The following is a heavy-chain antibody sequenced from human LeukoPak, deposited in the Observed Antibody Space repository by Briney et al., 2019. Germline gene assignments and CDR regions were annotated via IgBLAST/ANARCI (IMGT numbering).Heavy chain of an antibody. Sequence: GGSLRLSCAASGFTFSSYSMNWVRQAPGKGLEWVSYISSSSSTIYYADSVKGRFTISRDNAKNSLYLQMNSLRDEDTAVYYCARVHHSGYGQRDFDYWGQGTLVTVSS. CDR1: GFTFSSYS. D-gene: IGHD5-12*01. V-gene: IGHV3-48*02. CDR2: ISSSSSTI. CDR3: ARVHHSGYGQRDFDY. J-gene: IGHJ4*02.